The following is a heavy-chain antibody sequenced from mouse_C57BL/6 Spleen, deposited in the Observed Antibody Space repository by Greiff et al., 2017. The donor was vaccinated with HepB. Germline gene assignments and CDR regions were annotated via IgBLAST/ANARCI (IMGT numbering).Heavy chain of an antibody. V-gene: IGHV1-78*01. CDR3: ARGFYYDYDGFAY. Sequence: VQLVESDAELVKPGASVKISCKVSGYTFTDHTIHWMKQRPEQGLEWIGYIYPRDGSTKYNEKFKGKATLTADKSSSTAYMQLNSLTSEDSAVYFCARGFYYDYDGFAYWGQGTLVTVSA. D-gene: IGHD2-4*01. J-gene: IGHJ3*01. CDR1: GYTFTDHT. CDR2: IYPRDGST.